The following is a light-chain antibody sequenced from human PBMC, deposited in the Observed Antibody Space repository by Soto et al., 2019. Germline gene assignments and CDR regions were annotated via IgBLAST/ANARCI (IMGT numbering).Light chain of an antibody. CDR3: LQSDTFPYT. V-gene: IGKV1D-12*01. Sequence: DIPLTQSPSSVSASVGDRVTISCRASQDIDRWLAWFQHKPGKAPNLLISTASSLQSGVPSRFSGSGSGSDFTLTISSLQFEDFVTYYGLQSDTFPYTFGLGTKLEIK. CDR2: TAS. CDR1: QDIDRW. J-gene: IGKJ2*01.